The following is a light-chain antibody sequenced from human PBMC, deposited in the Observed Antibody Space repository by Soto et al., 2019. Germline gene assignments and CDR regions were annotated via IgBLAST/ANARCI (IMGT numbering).Light chain of an antibody. Sequence: DIPMTQSPSTLSASVGDRVMITCRASQSISSWLAWYQQKPGKAPKLLIYKASSLESGVPSRFSGSGSGTEFTLTISSLQPDDFATYYCQQYNSYWTFGQGTKVEIK. J-gene: IGKJ1*01. CDR2: KAS. CDR1: QSISSW. V-gene: IGKV1-5*03. CDR3: QQYNSYWT.